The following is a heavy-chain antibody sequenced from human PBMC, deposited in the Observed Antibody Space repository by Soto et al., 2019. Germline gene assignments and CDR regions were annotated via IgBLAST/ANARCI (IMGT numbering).Heavy chain of an antibody. Sequence: PVGSLRLSCAASGFTFSIYEMNWVRQAPGKGLEWVSYISTSGSTVYNADSVQGRFTISRDNAKNSLYLQMNSLRAEDTAVYYCAREAVDDAFDIWGQRTMVTVSS. J-gene: IGHJ3*02. V-gene: IGHV3-48*03. CDR2: ISTSGSTV. CDR1: GFTFSIYE. CDR3: AREAVDDAFDI. D-gene: IGHD6-25*01.